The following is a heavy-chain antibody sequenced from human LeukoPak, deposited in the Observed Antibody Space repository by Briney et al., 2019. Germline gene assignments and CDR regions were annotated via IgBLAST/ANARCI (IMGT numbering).Heavy chain of an antibody. CDR2: ISSSGSTI. V-gene: IGHV3-11*01. J-gene: IGHJ6*02. CDR3: ARDQYGDSPYGMDV. CDR1: GFTFSDYY. D-gene: IGHD4-17*01. Sequence: NPGGSLRLSCAASGFTFSDYYMSWIRQAPGKGLEWVSYISSSGSTIYYADSVKGRFTISRDNAKNSLYLQMNSLRAEDTAVYYCARDQYGDSPYGMDVWGQGTTVTVSS.